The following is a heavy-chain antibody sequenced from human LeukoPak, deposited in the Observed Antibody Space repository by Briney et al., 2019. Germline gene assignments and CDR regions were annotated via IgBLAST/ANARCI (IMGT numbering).Heavy chain of an antibody. CDR2: IYTSGST. D-gene: IGHD4-17*01. CDR1: GNSISSYY. J-gene: IGHJ4*02. V-gene: IGHV4-4*07. CDR3: ARRYGDYPFDY. Sequence: SQTLSLTCTVSGNSISSYYWSWIRQPAGKGLEWIGRIYTSGSTNYNPSLKSRVTMSVDTSKNQFSLNLSSVTAADTAVYYCARRYGDYPFDYWGQGTLVTVSS.